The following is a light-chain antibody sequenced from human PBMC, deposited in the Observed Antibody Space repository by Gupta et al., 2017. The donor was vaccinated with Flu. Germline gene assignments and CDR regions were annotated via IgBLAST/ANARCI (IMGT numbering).Light chain of an antibody. V-gene: IGLV1-40*01. CDR1: SSNIGAGFD. CDR3: QSYDSSLSGRGI. Sequence: QSASTSPPPVSAVTGPWATISRSGDSSNIGAGFDVHWYQQPPGTAPKLLIFGDANRPSGVPDRFSFSKSGTSASLAIAVLQPQDEADDYYQSYDSSLSGRGIFGTGTKVTVL. CDR2: GDA. J-gene: IGLJ1*01.